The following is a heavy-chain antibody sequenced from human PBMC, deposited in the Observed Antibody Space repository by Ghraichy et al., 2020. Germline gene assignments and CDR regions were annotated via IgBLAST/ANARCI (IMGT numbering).Heavy chain of an antibody. CDR1: GFTFGTYS. D-gene: IGHD7-27*01. V-gene: IGHV3-48*01. J-gene: IGHJ4*02. CDR3: ARTGLFDY. Sequence: GGSLRLSCAASGFTFGTYSMNWVRQAPGKGLEWVSYISSSSSTIYYADSVKGRFTISRDNAKNSLYLQMNSLRAEDTAVYYCARTGLFDYWGQGTLVTVSS. CDR2: ISSSSSTI.